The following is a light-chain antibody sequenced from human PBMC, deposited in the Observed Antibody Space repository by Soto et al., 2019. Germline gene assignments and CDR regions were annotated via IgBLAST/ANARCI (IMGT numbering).Light chain of an antibody. CDR3: QQYGSSPLT. V-gene: IGKV3-20*01. CDR2: GAS. J-gene: IGKJ4*01. CDR1: QSISSTY. Sequence: EIVLTQSPGTLSLSPWERATLSCRTSQSISSTYLAWYQQKPGQAPRFLIYGASTRATGIPARFSGSGSGTEFTLTISSLQSEDFAVYYCQQYGSSPLTFGGGTKVDIK.